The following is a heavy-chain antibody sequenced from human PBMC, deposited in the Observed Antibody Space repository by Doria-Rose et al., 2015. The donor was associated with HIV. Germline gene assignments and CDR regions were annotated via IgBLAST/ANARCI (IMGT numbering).Heavy chain of an antibody. CDR3: ARGLLRGGWNDVDYYYGMDV. Sequence: QVQLQQWGAGLVKPSETLSLTCAVFGGSFSGYYWSWLRQPPGKWLEWIGEINHSGSNNYKTSLESRVTISLDTSKNLFSLKLSSVTAADTAVYYCARGLLRGGWNDVDYYYGMDVWGQGTTVTVSS. V-gene: IGHV4-34*01. CDR1: GGSFSGYY. J-gene: IGHJ6*02. CDR2: INHSGSN. D-gene: IGHD1-1*01.